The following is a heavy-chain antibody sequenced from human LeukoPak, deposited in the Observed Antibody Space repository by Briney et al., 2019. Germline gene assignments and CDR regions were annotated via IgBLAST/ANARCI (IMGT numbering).Heavy chain of an antibody. CDR2: IYISGST. J-gene: IGHJ4*02. CDR3: ARGDDYKSTLFDY. V-gene: IGHV4-4*07. CDR1: GASINSHY. Sequence: SSETLSLTCSVSGASINSHYWTWIRQPAGKGLEWIGRIYISGSTNYSPSLKSRVTMSVDTSKKQFSLKLTSATAADTAVYYCARGDDYKSTLFDYWGQGTLVTVSS. D-gene: IGHD5-12*01.